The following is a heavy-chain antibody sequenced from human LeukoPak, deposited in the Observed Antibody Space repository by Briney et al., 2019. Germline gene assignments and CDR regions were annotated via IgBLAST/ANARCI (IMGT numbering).Heavy chain of an antibody. CDR3: ARDSSSSWFDY. V-gene: IGHV1-69*13. D-gene: IGHD6-13*01. CDR1: GGTFNIYA. Sequence: SVTVSFKASGGTFNIYAISGVGQARGQGGEGIGRIIPIFGSANYAQKFHGRVTTTAAQSPSTAYMELSSLRSEDTAVYYCARDSSSSWFDYWCQGTLVTVSS. CDR2: IIPIFGSA. J-gene: IGHJ4*02.